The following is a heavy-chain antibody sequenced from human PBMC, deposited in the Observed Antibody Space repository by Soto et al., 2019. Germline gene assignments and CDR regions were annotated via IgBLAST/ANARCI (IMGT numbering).Heavy chain of an antibody. Sequence: GGSLRLSCAASEFTFSSYGMHWVRQAPGKGLEWVAVTSYDGSYKYYGDSVKGRFTISRDNSKNTLYLEMNSLRDEDTAVYYCAKEPVGPDWYFDLWGRGTLVTVSS. CDR1: EFTFSSYG. CDR3: AKEPVGPDWYFDL. J-gene: IGHJ2*01. CDR2: TSYDGSYK. V-gene: IGHV3-30*18.